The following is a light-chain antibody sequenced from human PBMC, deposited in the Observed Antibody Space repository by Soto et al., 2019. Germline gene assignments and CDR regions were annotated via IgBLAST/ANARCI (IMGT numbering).Light chain of an antibody. CDR2: AAS. CDR3: QQSYSTPRT. V-gene: IGKV1-39*01. CDR1: QTIGTS. J-gene: IGKJ1*01. Sequence: DIQMTQSPSSLSASVGDRVTIPCRASQTIGTSLNWYQQKPGKAPNLLIYAASSLPSGVPSRFSGSGSGTDFTLTISSLQPEDFETYYCQQSYSTPRTFGQGTKVEIK.